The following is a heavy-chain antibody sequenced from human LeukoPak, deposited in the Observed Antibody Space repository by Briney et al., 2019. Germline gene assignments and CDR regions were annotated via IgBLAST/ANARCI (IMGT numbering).Heavy chain of an antibody. CDR2: INHSGST. CDR3: ARGRSIVLMVYAIFGY. D-gene: IGHD2-8*01. J-gene: IGHJ4*02. V-gene: IGHV4-34*01. CDR1: GGSFSGYY. Sequence: SETLSLTCAVYGGSFSGYYWSWIRQPPGKGLEWIGEINHSGSTNYNPSLKSRVTISVDTSKNQFSLKLSSVTAADTAVYYCARGRSIVLMVYAIFGYWGQGTLVTVSS.